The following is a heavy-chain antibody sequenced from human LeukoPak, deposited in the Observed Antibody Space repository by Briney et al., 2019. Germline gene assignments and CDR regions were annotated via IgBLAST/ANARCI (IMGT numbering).Heavy chain of an antibody. Sequence: GGSLRLSCTASGFTFSTYGMLWVRQAPGKGLEWVSSISSPQNYIYHADSLKGRFTISRDNAKHSLYLQMSSLRAEDTAVYHCARFCSSSNCPYYYHMDVWGKGTTVTVSS. CDR3: ARFCSSSNCPYYYHMDV. CDR1: GFTFSTYG. CDR2: ISSPQNYI. D-gene: IGHD2-2*01. V-gene: IGHV3-21*01. J-gene: IGHJ6*03.